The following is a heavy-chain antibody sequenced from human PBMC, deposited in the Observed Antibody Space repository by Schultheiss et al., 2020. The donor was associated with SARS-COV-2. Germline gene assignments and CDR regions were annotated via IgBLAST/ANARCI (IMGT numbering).Heavy chain of an antibody. V-gene: IGHV3-71*01. CDR3: ARDGHGDAFDI. Sequence: GGSLRLSCAASGFTFRSHSMNWVRQAPGKGLEWVGFIRSKAYGGTTEYAASVKGRFTISRDDSKNSLYLQMNSLRAEDTAVYYCARDGHGDAFDIWGQGTMVTVSS. CDR2: IRSKAYGGTT. CDR1: GFTFRSHS. J-gene: IGHJ3*02.